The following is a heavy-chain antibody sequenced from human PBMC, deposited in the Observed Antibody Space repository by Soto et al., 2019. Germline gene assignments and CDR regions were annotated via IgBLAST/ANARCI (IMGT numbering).Heavy chain of an antibody. CDR2: IIPIFGTA. J-gene: IGHJ5*02. D-gene: IGHD4-17*01. CDR3: ASRPDYCDYGWFDP. V-gene: IGHV1-69*01. Sequence: QVQLVQSGAEVKKPGSSVKVSCKASGGTFSSYAISWVRQAPGQGLEWMGGIIPIFGTANYAQKFQGRVTITAAESTSTGYMELSSLRSEDTAVYYGASRPDYCDYGWFDPWGQGTLVTVSS. CDR1: GGTFSSYA.